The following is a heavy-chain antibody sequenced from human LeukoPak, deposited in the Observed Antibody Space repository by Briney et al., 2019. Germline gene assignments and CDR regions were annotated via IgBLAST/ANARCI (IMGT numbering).Heavy chain of an antibody. CDR1: GGSISSSIYY. CDR2: INHSGST. Sequence: SETLSLTCIVSGGSISSSIYYWAWVRQPPGKGLEWIGEINHSGSTNYNPSLKSRVTISVDTSKNQFSLKLSSVTAADTAVYYCALKGSTVTPGSLNYWGQGTLVTVSS. V-gene: IGHV4-39*07. J-gene: IGHJ4*02. D-gene: IGHD4-17*01. CDR3: ALKGSTVTPGSLNY.